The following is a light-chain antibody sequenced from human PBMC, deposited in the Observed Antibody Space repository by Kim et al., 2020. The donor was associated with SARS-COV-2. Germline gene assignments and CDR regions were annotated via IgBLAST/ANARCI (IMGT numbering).Light chain of an antibody. Sequence: SPGERATLSCGASQSISSYLAWYQQKPGQAPRLLIYDTSNRATGIPARFSGSGSGTDFTLTISNLEPEDFAVYYCQQRSIWPPWTFGQGTKVDIK. CDR3: QQRSIWPPWT. CDR1: QSISSY. J-gene: IGKJ1*01. CDR2: DTS. V-gene: IGKV3-11*01.